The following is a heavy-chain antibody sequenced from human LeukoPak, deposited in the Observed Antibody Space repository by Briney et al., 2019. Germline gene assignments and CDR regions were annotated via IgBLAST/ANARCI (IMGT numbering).Heavy chain of an antibody. V-gene: IGHV1-69*02. D-gene: IGHD6-6*01. Sequence: GASVKVSCKASGGTFSSYTISWVRQAPGQGLEWMGRIIPILGIANYAQKFQGRVTITADKSTSTAYMELSSLRSEDTAVYYCARALEAGIAARPGWFDPWGQGTLVTVSS. CDR1: GGTFSSYT. J-gene: IGHJ5*02. CDR2: IIPILGIA. CDR3: ARALEAGIAARPGWFDP.